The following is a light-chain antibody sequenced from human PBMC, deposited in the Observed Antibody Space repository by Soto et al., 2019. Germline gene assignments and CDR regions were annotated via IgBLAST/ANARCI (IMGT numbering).Light chain of an antibody. V-gene: IGKV3-20*01. Sequence: EVVLTQSPVTLSLSPGERATLSCRASQSVRSNCLAWYQHKPGQAPRLLIYGTSSRATDIPDRFTGSGSGTDFTLTISRLEPEDFAVYSCQQYGRPPQTFGQGTKVEIK. CDR2: GTS. CDR1: QSVRSNC. J-gene: IGKJ1*01. CDR3: QQYGRPPQT.